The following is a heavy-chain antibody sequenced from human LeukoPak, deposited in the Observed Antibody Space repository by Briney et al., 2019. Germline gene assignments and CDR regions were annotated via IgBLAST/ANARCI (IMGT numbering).Heavy chain of an antibody. Sequence: PSETLSLTCTVSSGSVSSGNYYWSWIRQPPGKGLEWIGYIYYSGSTNYNPSLKSRVTISVDTSKNQFSLKLSSVTAADTAVYYCARVSEDFWSIGYGMDVWGQGTTVTVSS. CDR1: SGSVSSGNYY. V-gene: IGHV4-61*01. D-gene: IGHD3-3*01. CDR3: ARVSEDFWSIGYGMDV. J-gene: IGHJ6*02. CDR2: IYYSGST.